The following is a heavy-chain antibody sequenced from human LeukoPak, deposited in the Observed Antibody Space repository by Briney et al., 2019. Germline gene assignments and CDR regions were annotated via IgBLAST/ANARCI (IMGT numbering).Heavy chain of an antibody. CDR1: GFTFSRYS. CDR2: ISGSSDDK. D-gene: IGHD7-27*01. CDR3: VRAEGSGEKSEYFKH. Sequence: PGGSLRLSCLASGFTFSRYSMKWVRQAPGKGLEWVSSISGSSDDKHYIDSVKGRFTISRDNAKNSLFLQMNSLRAEDPAVYYCVRAEGSGEKSEYFKHGGQGTLATVSS. J-gene: IGHJ1*01. V-gene: IGHV3-21*01.